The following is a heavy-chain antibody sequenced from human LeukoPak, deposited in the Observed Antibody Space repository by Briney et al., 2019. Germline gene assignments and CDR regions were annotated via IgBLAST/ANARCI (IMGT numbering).Heavy chain of an antibody. CDR3: AKEMRVATIAFDY. CDR1: GFTFSSYA. V-gene: IGHV3-23*01. CDR2: TSASGGST. J-gene: IGHJ4*02. Sequence: GGSLRLSCAASGFTFSSYAMSWVRQAPGKGLEWVSATSASGGSTYYADSVKGRFTISRDNSKNTLYLRMNSLRAEDTAVYYCAKEMRVATIAFDYWGQGTLVTVSS. D-gene: IGHD5-12*01.